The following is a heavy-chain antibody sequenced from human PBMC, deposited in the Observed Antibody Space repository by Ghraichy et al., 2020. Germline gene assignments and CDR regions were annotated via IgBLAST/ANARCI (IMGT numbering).Heavy chain of an antibody. CDR2: ISSSSSYI. D-gene: IGHD4-17*01. J-gene: IGHJ3*02. CDR1: GFTFSSYS. Sequence: GGSLRLSCAASGFTFSSYSMNWVRQAPGKGLEWVSSISSSSSYIYYADSVKGRFTISRDNAKNLLYLQMNSLRAEDTAVYYCAREAGYGDYSLARAFDIWGQGTMVTVSS. CDR3: AREAGYGDYSLARAFDI. V-gene: IGHV3-21*01.